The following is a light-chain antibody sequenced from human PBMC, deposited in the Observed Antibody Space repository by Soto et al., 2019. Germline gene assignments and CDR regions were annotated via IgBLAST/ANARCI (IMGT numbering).Light chain of an antibody. CDR2: EVS. V-gene: IGLV2-14*01. Sequence: SVLTQPASVSGSPGQSITISCTGTSSDVGDYNYVSWYLQYPGKAPKLMIYEVSNRPSGVSNRFSGSKSGNTASLTISGLQAEDEADYYCSSYTSSSTYVFGTGTKVTVL. CDR1: SSDVGDYNY. CDR3: SSYTSSSTYV. J-gene: IGLJ1*01.